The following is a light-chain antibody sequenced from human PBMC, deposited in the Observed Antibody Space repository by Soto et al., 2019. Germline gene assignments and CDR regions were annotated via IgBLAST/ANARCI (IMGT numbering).Light chain of an antibody. CDR2: AAS. Sequence: DIQMTQSPSSLSASVRDRVTITCRASHGISNNLAWYQQKPGKVPKLLIYAASTLQSGVPSRFSGSGSGTDFTLTISSLQPEDGATYYGQKYDSSPWTFGQGTKVEIK. V-gene: IGKV1-27*01. CDR3: QKYDSSPWT. CDR1: HGISNN. J-gene: IGKJ1*01.